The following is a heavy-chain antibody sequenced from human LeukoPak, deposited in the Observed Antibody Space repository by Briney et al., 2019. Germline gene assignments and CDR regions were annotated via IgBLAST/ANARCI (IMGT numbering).Heavy chain of an antibody. D-gene: IGHD3-3*01. CDR1: GFTFSSYA. V-gene: IGHV3-48*01. CDR3: ARDGFLEWLLYSYYFDY. Sequence: GGSLRLSCAASGFTFSSYAMNWVRRAPGKGLEWVSYISSGSSTMNYADSVKGRFTISRDNAKNSLYLQMNSLRVEDTAVYYCARDGFLEWLLYSYYFDYWGQGTLVTVSS. CDR2: ISSGSSTM. J-gene: IGHJ4*02.